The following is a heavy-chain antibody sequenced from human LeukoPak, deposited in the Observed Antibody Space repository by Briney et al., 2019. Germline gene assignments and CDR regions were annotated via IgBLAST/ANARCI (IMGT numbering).Heavy chain of an antibody. J-gene: IGHJ3*02. CDR1: GYTLTELS. Sequence: ASVKVSCKVSGYTLTELSMHWVRQAPGKGLEWMGGFDPEDGETIYAQKFQGRVTMTEDTSTDTAYMELSSLRSEDTAVYYCATDHPLYGGKSMGGAFDIWGQGTMVTVSS. CDR2: FDPEDGET. V-gene: IGHV1-24*01. D-gene: IGHD4-23*01. CDR3: ATDHPLYGGKSMGGAFDI.